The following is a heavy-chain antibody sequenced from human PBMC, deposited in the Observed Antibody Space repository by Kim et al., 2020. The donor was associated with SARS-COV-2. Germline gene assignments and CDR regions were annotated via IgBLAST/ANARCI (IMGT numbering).Heavy chain of an antibody. Sequence: FTISRDNSKNTLYLQMNSLRAEDTAVYYCAKDRRGYSGYDYAFGVGYFDYWGQGTLVTVSS. D-gene: IGHD5-12*01. CDR3: AKDRRGYSGYDYAFGVGYFDY. J-gene: IGHJ4*02. V-gene: IGHV3-23*01.